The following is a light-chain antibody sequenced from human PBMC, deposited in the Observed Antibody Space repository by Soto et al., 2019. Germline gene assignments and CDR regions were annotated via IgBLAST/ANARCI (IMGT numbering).Light chain of an antibody. J-gene: IGLJ2*01. CDR1: SSDVGGYNY. CDR2: DVT. Sequence: QSALTQPRSVSGSPGQSVTISCTGISSDVGGYNYVSWYQQHPGKAPKLMVYDVTKRPSGVPDRFSGSKSGTTASLTISRLQAEDEADYYCSSSAGSVVFGGGTKLTVL. CDR3: SSSAGSVV. V-gene: IGLV2-11*01.